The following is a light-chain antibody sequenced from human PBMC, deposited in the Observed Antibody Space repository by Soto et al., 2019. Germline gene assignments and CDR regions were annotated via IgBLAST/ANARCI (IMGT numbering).Light chain of an antibody. CDR2: AAS. CDR3: QQTDSFPIT. Sequence: AVQMTQSPSSLSASVGDRVTITCRASQDIRNDLGWYQQKPGKAPKLLIYAASSLQSGVPSRFSGSGSGTHFTLTISSLQPEDFGTYYCQQTDSFPITFGQGTRLEIK. CDR1: QDIRND. V-gene: IGKV1-6*01. J-gene: IGKJ5*01.